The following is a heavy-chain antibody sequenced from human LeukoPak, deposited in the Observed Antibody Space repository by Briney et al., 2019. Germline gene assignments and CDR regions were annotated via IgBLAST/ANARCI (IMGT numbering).Heavy chain of an antibody. J-gene: IGHJ4*02. CDR1: GFTFSSYA. Sequence: GGSLRLSCAASGFTFSSYAMSWVRQAPGKGLEWVSAISGSGGSTYYADSVKGRFTISRDNSKNTLYLQMNSLRAKDTAVYYCARVTYGSGTYGAFDYWGQGTLVTVSS. CDR3: ARVTYGSGTYGAFDY. V-gene: IGHV3-23*01. D-gene: IGHD3-10*01. CDR2: ISGSGGST.